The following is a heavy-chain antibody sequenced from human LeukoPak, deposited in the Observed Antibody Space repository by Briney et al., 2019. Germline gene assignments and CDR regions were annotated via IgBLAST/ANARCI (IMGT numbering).Heavy chain of an antibody. CDR3: AKDGLAAAGTRTDYYYMDV. J-gene: IGHJ6*03. V-gene: IGHV3-43D*03. CDR2: ISWAGGTA. Sequence: GRSLRLYCAASGFAFADYTIHWLRQAPGKGLESLSLISWAGGTAYYADSVRGRFTSARDNSKNSLYLQMDSLRDEDTALYYCAKDGLAAAGTRTDYYYMDVWGKGTPVTVSS. CDR1: GFAFADYT. D-gene: IGHD6-13*01.